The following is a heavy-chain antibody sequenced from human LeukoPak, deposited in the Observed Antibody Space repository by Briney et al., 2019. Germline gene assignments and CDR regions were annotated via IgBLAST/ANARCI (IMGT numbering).Heavy chain of an antibody. V-gene: IGHV1-69*05. CDR2: VIPIFGTA. CDR3: ARVGDSSGYYFDY. D-gene: IGHD3-22*01. J-gene: IGHJ4*02. Sequence: SVKVSCKASGGTFSSYAISWVRQAPGQGLEWMGGVIPIFGTANYAQKFQGRVTITTDESTSTAYMELSSLRSEDTAVYYCARVGDSSGYYFDYWGQGTLVTVSS. CDR1: GGTFSSYA.